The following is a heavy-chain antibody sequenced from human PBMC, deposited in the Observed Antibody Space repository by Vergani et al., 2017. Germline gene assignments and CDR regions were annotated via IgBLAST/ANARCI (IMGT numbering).Heavy chain of an antibody. CDR1: GGSFSGYY. D-gene: IGHD2-2*01. V-gene: IGHV4-34*01. J-gene: IGHJ4*02. CDR2: INHSGST. CDR3: ARGGGYCSSTSCSPLDY. Sequence: QVQLQQWGAGLLKPSETLSLTCAVYGGSFSGYYWSWIRQPPGKGLEWIGEINHSGSTNYNPSLKSRVTISVNTSKNQFSLKLRSVTAADTAVYYCARGGGYCSSTSCSPLDYWGQGTLVTVSS.